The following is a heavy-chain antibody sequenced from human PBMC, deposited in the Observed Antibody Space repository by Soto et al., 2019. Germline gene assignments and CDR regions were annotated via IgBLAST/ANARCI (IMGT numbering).Heavy chain of an antibody. CDR3: ATGRGYGDSAPFDY. J-gene: IGHJ4*02. CDR1: GYTLTELS. D-gene: IGHD4-17*01. Sequence: ASVKVSCKVSGYTLTELSMHWVRQAPGKGLEWMGGFDPEDGETIYAQKFQGRVTMIEDTSTDTAYMELSSLRSEDTAVYYCATGRGYGDSAPFDYWGQGTLVTVSS. CDR2: FDPEDGET. V-gene: IGHV1-24*01.